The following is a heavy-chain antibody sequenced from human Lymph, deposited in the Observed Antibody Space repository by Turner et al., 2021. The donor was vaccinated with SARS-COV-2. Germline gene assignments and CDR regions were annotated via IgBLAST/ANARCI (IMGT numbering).Heavy chain of an antibody. CDR2: ISYDGNNE. CDR1: GITFSGYG. D-gene: IGHD3-10*01. V-gene: IGHV3-30*18. Sequence: QLLESAGGLVPPGTALITSCAASGITFSGYGMRWGCRAPSKGLEWMGVISYDGNNERCANSVNGRFTIPSNNSKNTLYLQMNRQRPADTAVYYCAKDLSAGDCYYSYCMDVWGQGTTVTVSS. CDR3: AKDLSAGDCYYSYCMDV. J-gene: IGHJ6*02.